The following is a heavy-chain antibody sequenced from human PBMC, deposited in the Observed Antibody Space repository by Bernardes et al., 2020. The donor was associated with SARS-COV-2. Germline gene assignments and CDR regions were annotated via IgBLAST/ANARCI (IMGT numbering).Heavy chain of an antibody. J-gene: IGHJ3*02. D-gene: IGHD5-12*01. CDR2: IGTAGDP. CDR3: ARGGGRDGYLNDAFDI. Sequence: GGSLRLSCAASGFTFSSYDMHWVRQATGKGLEWVSAIGTAGDPYYQGSVKGRFTISRENAKNSLYLQMNSLRAGDTAGYYCARGGGRDGYLNDAFDIWGQGTMVTVSS. V-gene: IGHV3-13*05. CDR1: GFTFSSYD.